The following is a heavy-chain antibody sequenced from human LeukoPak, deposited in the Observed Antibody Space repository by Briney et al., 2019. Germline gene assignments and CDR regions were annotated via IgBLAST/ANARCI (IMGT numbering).Heavy chain of an antibody. CDR3: GREEESGALDAFDI. Sequence: GGALSLSCAASRFTFSTYEINWVRQAAGQEVAWVSYSSSSGSTIYYADPVKGRFTISRDNAKNSLYLQMDSLRAEDTAVYYCGREEESGALDAFDIWGQGTMVTVSS. CDR1: RFTFSTYE. D-gene: IGHD3-3*01. CDR2: SSSSGSTI. J-gene: IGHJ3*02. V-gene: IGHV3-48*03.